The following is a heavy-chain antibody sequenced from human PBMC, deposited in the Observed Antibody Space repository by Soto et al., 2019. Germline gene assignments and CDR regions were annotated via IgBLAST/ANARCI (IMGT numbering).Heavy chain of an antibody. Sequence: PGGSLRLSCAASGFTFSNYTMHWVRQAPGKGLEWVTLISYDEIDKYYADAVKGRFTISRDNSKNTLFLQMDSLRAEDTAVYYCARDGFGSGWYDSEYYFDYWGQGTLVTVSS. CDR1: GFTFSNYT. V-gene: IGHV3-30*04. CDR2: ISYDEIDK. CDR3: ARDGFGSGWYDSEYYFDY. D-gene: IGHD6-19*01. J-gene: IGHJ4*02.